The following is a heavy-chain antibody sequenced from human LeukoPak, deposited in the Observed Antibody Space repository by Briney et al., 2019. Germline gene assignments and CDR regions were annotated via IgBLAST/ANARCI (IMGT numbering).Heavy chain of an antibody. CDR3: AREDVGVEALDY. CDR1: GFTFSSYW. CDR2: INSDGSST. Sequence: PGGSLRLSCAASGFTFSSYWMHWVRQAPGKGLVWVSRINSDGSSTRYADSVKGRFTISRDNAKNTLYLQMNSLKAEDTAVYYCAREDVGVEALDYWGQGTLVTVSS. V-gene: IGHV3-74*01. D-gene: IGHD2-15*01. J-gene: IGHJ4*02.